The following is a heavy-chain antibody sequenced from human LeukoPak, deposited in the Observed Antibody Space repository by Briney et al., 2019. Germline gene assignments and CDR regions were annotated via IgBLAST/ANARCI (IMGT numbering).Heavy chain of an antibody. D-gene: IGHD1-26*01. CDR2: IYHSGST. Sequence: SETLSLTCTVSGYSISSGYYWGWIRQPPGKGLEWIGSIYHSGSTYYNPSLKSRVTISVDTSKNQFSLKLSSVTAADTAVYYCARGVGATTHWFDPWGQGTLVTVSS. CDR3: ARGVGATTHWFDP. V-gene: IGHV4-38-2*02. CDR1: GYSISSGYY. J-gene: IGHJ5*02.